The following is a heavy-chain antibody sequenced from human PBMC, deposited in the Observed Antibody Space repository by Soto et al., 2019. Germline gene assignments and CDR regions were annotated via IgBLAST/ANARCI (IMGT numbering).Heavy chain of an antibody. CDR3: ARDRIAEAGPNHFYAMDV. J-gene: IGHJ6*02. D-gene: IGHD6-19*01. V-gene: IGHV3-48*03. Sequence: PGGSLRLSCVASGFNFRTYEMNWVRQAPGKGLEWIAYISSSVGAIYYADSVKGRFTISRDNAQNSLYLQTNSLRVEDTAVYYCARDRIAEAGPNHFYAMDVWGQGTTVTVSS. CDR2: ISSSVGAI. CDR1: GFNFRTYE.